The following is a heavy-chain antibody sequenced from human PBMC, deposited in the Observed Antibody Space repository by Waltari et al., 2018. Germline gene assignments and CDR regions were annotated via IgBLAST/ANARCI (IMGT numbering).Heavy chain of an antibody. V-gene: IGHV3-33*01. Sequence: QVQLVESGGGVVQPGRSLRLSCAASGFTFNKYGMHWVRQAPGKGLEWVAYIWYDGSKKYYGDSVKGRFTISRDNSKNTLYLQMNSLRVEDTAVYYCAREAYGFDYWGQGTLVTVSS. J-gene: IGHJ4*02. D-gene: IGHD3-10*01. CDR3: AREAYGFDY. CDR2: IWYDGSKK. CDR1: GFTFNKYG.